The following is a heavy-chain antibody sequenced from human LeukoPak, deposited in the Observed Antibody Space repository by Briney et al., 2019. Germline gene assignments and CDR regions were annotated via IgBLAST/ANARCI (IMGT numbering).Heavy chain of an antibody. CDR1: GYTFTSYD. D-gene: IGHD3-22*01. CDR2: MNPNSGNT. J-gene: IGHJ4*02. Sequence: ASVKVSCKASGYTFTSYDINWVRQATGQGLEWMGWMNPNSGNTGYAQKFQGRVTMTRNTSISTAYMELSSLRSEDTAVYYCARQRYPYYYDSSGYGYWGQGTLVTVSS. V-gene: IGHV1-8*01. CDR3: ARQRYPYYYDSSGYGY.